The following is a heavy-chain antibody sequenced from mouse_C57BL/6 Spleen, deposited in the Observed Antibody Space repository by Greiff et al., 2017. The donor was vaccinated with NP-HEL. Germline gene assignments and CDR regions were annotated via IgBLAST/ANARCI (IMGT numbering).Heavy chain of an antibody. CDR2: INPSNGGT. D-gene: IGHD4-1*01. J-gene: IGHJ2*01. V-gene: IGHV1-53*01. Sequence: QVQLKESGTELVKPGASVKLSCKASGYTFTSYWMHWVKQRPGQGLEWIGNINPSNGGTNYNEKFKSKATLTVDKSSSTAYMQLSSLTSEDSAVYYCARYGTGTGPLDYWGQGTTLTVSA. CDR1: GYTFTSYW. CDR3: ARYGTGTGPLDY.